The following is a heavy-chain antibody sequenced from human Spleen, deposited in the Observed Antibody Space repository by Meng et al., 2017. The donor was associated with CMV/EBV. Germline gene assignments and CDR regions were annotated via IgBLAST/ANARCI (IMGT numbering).Heavy chain of an antibody. CDR3: TRDGRKYSNYVQY. CDR2: INPRTDGT. J-gene: IGHJ4*02. V-gene: IGHV1-2*02. D-gene: IGHD2/OR15-2a*01. CDR1: GYSFTDFY. Sequence: ASVKVSCKASGYSFTDFYVHWVRQAPGQGLEWMGWINPRTDGTNYAQKFQGRVTLTRDTSINTVYMELNSLRSDDTAVYFCTRDGRKYSNYVQYWGQGTLVTVSS.